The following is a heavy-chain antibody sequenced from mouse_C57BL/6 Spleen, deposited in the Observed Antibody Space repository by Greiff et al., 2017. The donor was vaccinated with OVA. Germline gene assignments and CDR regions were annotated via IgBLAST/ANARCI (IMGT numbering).Heavy chain of an antibody. CDR1: GYAFSSSW. CDR2: IYPGDGDT. CDR3: ASEDYYGSSYDWFAY. D-gene: IGHD1-1*01. Sequence: QVQLKESGPELVKPGASVKISCKASGYAFSSSWMNWVKQRPGKGLEWIGRIYPGDGDTNYNGKFKGKATLTADKSSSTAYMQLSSLTSEDSAVYFCASEDYYGSSYDWFAYWGQGTLVTVSA. J-gene: IGHJ3*01. V-gene: IGHV1-82*01.